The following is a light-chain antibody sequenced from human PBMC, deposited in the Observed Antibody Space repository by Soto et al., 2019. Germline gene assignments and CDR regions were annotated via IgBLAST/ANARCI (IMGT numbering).Light chain of an antibody. V-gene: IGLV1-44*01. CDR3: AVWDDSLNGHV. J-gene: IGLJ1*01. CDR2: TNE. Sequence: QAVVTQPPSASGTPGQTVTISCSGSSSNIGTSSVHWYKHLPGTAPKPLIYTNEQRPSGVPDRFSGSKSGTSASLAISGLQSEDEADYCAVWDDSLNGHVFGTGTKVTV. CDR1: SSNIGTSS.